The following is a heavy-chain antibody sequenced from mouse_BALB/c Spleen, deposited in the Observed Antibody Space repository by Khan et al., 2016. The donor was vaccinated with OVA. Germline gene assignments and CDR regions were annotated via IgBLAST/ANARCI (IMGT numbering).Heavy chain of an antibody. J-gene: IGHJ3*01. CDR1: GYSITSGYF. CDR2: IRYDGNS. V-gene: IGHV3-6*02. D-gene: IGHD3-1*01. CDR3: ARGGSSGPAWFAY. Sequence: EVQLQESGPGLVKPSQSLSLTCSATGYSITSGYFWNWIRQFPGNSLEWMGYIRYDGNSVYNPSLKNRIAITRDTSKNHFFLKLNSVTPEDTATYYCARGGSSGPAWFAYWGQGTLVTVSA.